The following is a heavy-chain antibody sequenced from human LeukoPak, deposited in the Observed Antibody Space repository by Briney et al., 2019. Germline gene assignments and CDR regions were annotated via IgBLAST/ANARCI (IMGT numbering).Heavy chain of an antibody. D-gene: IGHD6-19*01. Sequence: SQTLSLTCTVSGGSISSGSYYWSWIRQPAGKGLEWIGRTYTSGSTNYNPSLQSRVTISIDTSKNQFSLKLSSVTAADTAVYYCARGNIVIAVAGYYYYYMDVWGKGTTVTVSS. V-gene: IGHV4-61*02. CDR1: GGSISSGSYY. J-gene: IGHJ6*03. CDR2: TYTSGST. CDR3: ARGNIVIAVAGYYYYYMDV.